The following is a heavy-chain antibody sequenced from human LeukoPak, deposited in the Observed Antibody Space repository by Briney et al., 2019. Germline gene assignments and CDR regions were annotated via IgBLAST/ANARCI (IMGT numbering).Heavy chain of an antibody. CDR1: GGSISSSSYY. J-gene: IGHJ3*01. CDR3: ARLAAYCGGDCYPGVDAFDL. Sequence: SETLSLTCTVSGGSISSSSYYWGWIRQPPGKGLEWIGTIYYSGSTYYNPSLKSRVTISVDTSRNQFSLKLNSVTAADTAVYDCARLAAYCGGDCYPGVDAFDLWGPGTMVTVSS. V-gene: IGHV4-39*01. CDR2: IYYSGST. D-gene: IGHD2-21*02.